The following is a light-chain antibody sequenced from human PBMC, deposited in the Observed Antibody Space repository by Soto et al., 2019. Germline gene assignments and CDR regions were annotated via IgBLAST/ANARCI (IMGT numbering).Light chain of an antibody. V-gene: IGLV1-51*02. CDR1: TSNIGSNY. J-gene: IGLJ7*01. CDR3: GTWDSSLSVRM. CDR2: ENN. Sequence: QSALTQSPSVSAAPGQTVTISCSGSTSNIGSNYVSWYQHLPGTAPKLLIYENNKRPSGIPDRFSGSKSGTSATLGITGLQTGDEADYYCGTWDSSLSVRMFGGGTQLTVL.